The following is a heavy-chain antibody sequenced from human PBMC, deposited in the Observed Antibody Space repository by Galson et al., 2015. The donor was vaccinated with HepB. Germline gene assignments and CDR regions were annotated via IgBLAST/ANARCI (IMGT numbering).Heavy chain of an antibody. J-gene: IGHJ1*01. CDR1: GGTFSSYA. V-gene: IGHV1-69*13. CDR3: ARDPIAVAEAPPEYFQH. CDR2: IIPIFGTA. Sequence: SVKVSCKASGGTFSSYAISWVRQAPGQGLEWMGGIIPIFGTANYAQKFQGRVTITADESTSTAYMELSSLRSEDTAVYYCARDPIAVAEAPPEYFQHWGQGTLVTVSS. D-gene: IGHD6-19*01.